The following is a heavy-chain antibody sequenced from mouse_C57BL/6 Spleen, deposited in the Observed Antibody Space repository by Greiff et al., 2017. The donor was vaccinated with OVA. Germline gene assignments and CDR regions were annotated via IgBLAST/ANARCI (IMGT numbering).Heavy chain of an antibody. D-gene: IGHD2-1*01. J-gene: IGHJ2*01. V-gene: IGHV1-54*01. CDR2: INPGSGGT. Sequence: VKLMESGAELVRPGTSVKVSCKASGYAFTNYLIEWVKQRPGQGLEWIGVINPGSGGTNYNEKFKGKATLTADKSSSTAYMQLSSLTSEDSAVYFCARSGGNCDFDYWGQGTTLTVSS. CDR3: ARSGGNCDFDY. CDR1: GYAFTNYL.